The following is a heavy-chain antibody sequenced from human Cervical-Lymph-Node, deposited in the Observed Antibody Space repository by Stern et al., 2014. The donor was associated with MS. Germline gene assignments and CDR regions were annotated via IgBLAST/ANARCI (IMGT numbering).Heavy chain of an antibody. Sequence: VQLVESGGGVVQPGKSLRLSCVASGFTFSRHAMHWVRQAPGKGLEWVAVIFFDGNNQYYQDSVKGRFTISRDNSRNTLYLQMNSLRVEDTAVYYCANWLGGSGTFDYWGQGTLVTVSS. CDR1: GFTFSRHA. J-gene: IGHJ4*02. CDR3: ANWLGGSGTFDY. CDR2: IFFDGNNQ. D-gene: IGHD3-10*01. V-gene: IGHV3-30*18.